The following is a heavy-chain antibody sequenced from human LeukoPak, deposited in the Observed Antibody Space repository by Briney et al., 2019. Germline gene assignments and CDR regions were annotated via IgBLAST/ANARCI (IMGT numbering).Heavy chain of an antibody. D-gene: IGHD3-22*01. CDR3: ASLPHYYDSSGRGD. V-gene: IGHV4-39*07. J-gene: IGHJ4*02. Sequence: SETLSLMCTVSGGSIGSSSNYWGWIRQPPGTGLEWIGSIYYIGSTYYNPSLKSRVTISVDTSKNQFSLKLSSVTAADTAVYYCASLPHYYDSSGRGDWGQGTLVTVSS. CDR2: IYYIGST. CDR1: GGSIGSSSNY.